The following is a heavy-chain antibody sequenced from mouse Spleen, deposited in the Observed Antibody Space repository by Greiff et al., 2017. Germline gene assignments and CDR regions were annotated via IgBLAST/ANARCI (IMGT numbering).Heavy chain of an antibody. Sequence: EVQLVESGGGLVKPGGSLKLSCAASGFTFSSYTMSWVRQTPAKRLEWVATISSGGGNTYYPDSVKGRFTISRDNARNTLYLQMSSLRSEDTAMYYCARPGSNDVDYAMDYWGQGTSVTVSS. V-gene: IGHV5-9*04. CDR2: ISSGGGNT. D-gene: IGHD2-5*01. J-gene: IGHJ4*01. CDR3: ARPGSNDVDYAMDY. CDR1: GFTFSSYT.